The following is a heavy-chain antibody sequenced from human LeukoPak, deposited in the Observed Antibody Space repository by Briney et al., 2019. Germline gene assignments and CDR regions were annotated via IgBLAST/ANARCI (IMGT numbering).Heavy chain of an antibody. D-gene: IGHD5-12*01. J-gene: IGHJ4*02. CDR3: ARDLGHTGYDLYDY. V-gene: IGHV3-7*01. CDR2: MKQDGSEK. Sequence: PGGSLRLPCAVSGINFRGYWMAWVRQAPGKGLEWVANMKQDGSEKYYVDSVKGRFTISRDNAKNSLYLEMNSLRVEDTAVYYCARDLGHTGYDLYDYWGQGTLVTVSS. CDR1: GINFRGYW.